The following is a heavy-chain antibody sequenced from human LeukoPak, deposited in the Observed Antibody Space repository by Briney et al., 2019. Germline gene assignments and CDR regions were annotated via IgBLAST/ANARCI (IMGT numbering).Heavy chain of an antibody. J-gene: IGHJ3*02. CDR3: ARDPTYYYDSSGAFDI. D-gene: IGHD3-22*01. V-gene: IGHV4-4*07. Sequence: PSETLSLTCTVAGGSISNYFWTWIRQPAGKGLEWIGRIYTSGSTNYNPSLKSRVTMSVDTSKNQFSLKLSSVTAADTAVYYCARDPTYYYDSSGAFDIWGQGTMVTVSS. CDR2: IYTSGST. CDR1: GGSISNYF.